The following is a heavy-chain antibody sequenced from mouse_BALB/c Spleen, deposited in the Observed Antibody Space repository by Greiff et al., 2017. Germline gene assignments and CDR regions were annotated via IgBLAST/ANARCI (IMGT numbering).Heavy chain of an antibody. CDR2: ISSGGST. CDR1: GFTFSSYA. J-gene: IGHJ3*01. Sequence: EVKVVESGGGLVKPGGSLKLSCAASGFTFSSYAMSWVRQTPEKRLEWVASISSGGSTYYPDSVKGRFTISTDNARNILYLQMSSLRSEDTAMYYCARVVIKGFAYWGQGTLVTVSA. V-gene: IGHV5-6-5*01. D-gene: IGHD2-4*01. CDR3: ARVVIKGFAY.